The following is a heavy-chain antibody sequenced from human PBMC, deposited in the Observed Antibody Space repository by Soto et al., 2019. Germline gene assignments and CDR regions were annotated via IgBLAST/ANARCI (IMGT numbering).Heavy chain of an antibody. Sequence: QVQLVESGGGVVQPGRSLRLSCAASGFTFSSYGMHWVRQAPGKGLEWVAVISYDGSNKYYADSVKGRFTISRDNSQNTRYLQMNSLRAEDTAVYYCAKDLGQKSSGWHRAYYYYGMDVWGQGATVTVSS. CDR2: ISYDGSNK. CDR1: GFTFSSYG. J-gene: IGHJ6*02. CDR3: AKDLGQKSSGWHRAYYYYGMDV. V-gene: IGHV3-30*18. D-gene: IGHD6-19*01.